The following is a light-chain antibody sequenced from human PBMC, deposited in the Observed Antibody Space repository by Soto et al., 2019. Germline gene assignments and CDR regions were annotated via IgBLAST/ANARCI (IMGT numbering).Light chain of an antibody. CDR3: QQYSSY. Sequence: DIQMTQPPSTLSASVGDRVTITCRASKSISSWLAWYQQKPGKAPKVLISEASNLESGVPSRFSGSGSGTEFTLTISSLQPDDFATYYCQQYSSYFGGGTKVDIK. CDR2: EAS. V-gene: IGKV1-5*01. J-gene: IGKJ4*01. CDR1: KSISSW.